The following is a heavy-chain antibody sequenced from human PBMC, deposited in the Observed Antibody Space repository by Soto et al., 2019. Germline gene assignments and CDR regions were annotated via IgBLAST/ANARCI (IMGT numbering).Heavy chain of an antibody. CDR1: GGTFSSYA. V-gene: IGHV1-69*13. Sequence: ASVKVSCKASGGTFSSYAISWVRQAPGQGLEWMGGIIPIFGTANYAQKFQGRVTITADESTSTAYMELSSLRSEDTAVYYCARTIVVVPAAMGVALYYGMDVWGQGTTVTVSS. CDR3: ARTIVVVPAAMGVALYYGMDV. J-gene: IGHJ6*02. D-gene: IGHD2-2*01. CDR2: IIPIFGTA.